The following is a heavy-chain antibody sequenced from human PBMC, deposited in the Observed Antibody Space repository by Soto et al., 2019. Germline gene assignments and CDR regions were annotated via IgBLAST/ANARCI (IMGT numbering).Heavy chain of an antibody. CDR2: IYYSGST. V-gene: IGHV4-61*01. J-gene: IGHJ4*02. D-gene: IGHD2-21*01. CDR3: AREDQFPYFDY. Sequence: PSETLSLICTVSGGSVTSGRYYWSWIRQPPGKGLEWIGYIYYSGSTNYNPSLKSRVTMSVDTSKNQFSLKVSSVTAADTAVYYCAREDQFPYFDYWGQGTLVTVSS. CDR1: GGSVTSGRYY.